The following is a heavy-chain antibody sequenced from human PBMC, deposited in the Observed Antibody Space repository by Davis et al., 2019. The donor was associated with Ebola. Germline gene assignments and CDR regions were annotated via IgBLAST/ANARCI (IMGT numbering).Heavy chain of an antibody. J-gene: IGHJ6*04. CDR1: GFTFSAYS. Sequence: GESLKISCAASGFTFSAYSMNWVRQAPGKGLEWVSSISGSGSSTYYADSVKGRFTISRDNSKNTLYLQMNSLRAEDTAVYYCAKGGSSAVPGMDVWGKGTTVTVSS. CDR3: AKGGSSAVPGMDV. V-gene: IGHV3-23*01. D-gene: IGHD6-6*01. CDR2: ISGSGSST.